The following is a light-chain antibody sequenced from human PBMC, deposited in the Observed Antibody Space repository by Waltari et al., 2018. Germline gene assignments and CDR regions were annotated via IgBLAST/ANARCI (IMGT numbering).Light chain of an antibody. CDR3: QRYNTWPPIT. Sequence: EIVMTQSPATLSVSPGERATLSCRASQSLSDNLAWYQQKPGQAPRLLIYGASTRATGIPARFSGSGSGTDFTLTISSLQSEDFAIYYCQRYNTWPPITFGQGTRVEIK. CDR1: QSLSDN. J-gene: IGKJ5*01. V-gene: IGKV3-15*01. CDR2: GAS.